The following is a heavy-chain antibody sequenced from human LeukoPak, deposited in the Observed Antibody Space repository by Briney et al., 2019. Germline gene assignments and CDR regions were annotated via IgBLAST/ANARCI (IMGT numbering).Heavy chain of an antibody. Sequence: ASVKVSCKASGYTFTSYGISWVRQAPGQGLEWMGWISAYNGNTNYAQKLQGRVTMTTDTSTSTAYMELSSLRSEDTAVYYCARDPDSSSWYSNXFXXWGQXXLVT. CDR1: GYTFTSYG. D-gene: IGHD6-13*01. CDR3: ARDPDSSSWYSNXFXX. CDR2: ISAYNGNT. V-gene: IGHV1-18*01. J-gene: IGHJ5*02.